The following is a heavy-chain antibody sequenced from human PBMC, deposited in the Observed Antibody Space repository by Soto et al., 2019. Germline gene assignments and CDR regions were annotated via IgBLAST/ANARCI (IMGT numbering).Heavy chain of an antibody. J-gene: IGHJ6*03. CDR3: ASYHYYDFWIGSRHYMDA. CDR2: INHIGST. D-gene: IGHD3-3*01. Sequence: QVHLEQWGAGLLKPSETLSLTCAVYGGSLSGYFWSLVRQPPGKGLEWIGEINHIGSTNYNPSLKSRVTISADTSKHQFALRLRSVTAAASGIYYCASYHYYDFWIGSRHYMDAWGKGTTVTVSS. V-gene: IGHV4-34*01. CDR1: GGSLSGYF.